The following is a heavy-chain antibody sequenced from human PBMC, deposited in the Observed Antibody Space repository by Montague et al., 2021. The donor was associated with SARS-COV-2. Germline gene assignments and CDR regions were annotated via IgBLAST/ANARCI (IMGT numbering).Heavy chain of an antibody. Sequence: SLRFSCAASGFTFSSYAMHWVRQAPGKGLEWVAVISYDGSNKYYADSVKGRFTISRDNSKNTLYLQMNSLRAEDTAVYYCAAALLWFGGVDYWGQGTLVTVSS. CDR2: ISYDGSNK. CDR1: GFTFSSYA. CDR3: AAALLWFGGVDY. V-gene: IGHV3-30-3*01. J-gene: IGHJ4*02. D-gene: IGHD3-10*01.